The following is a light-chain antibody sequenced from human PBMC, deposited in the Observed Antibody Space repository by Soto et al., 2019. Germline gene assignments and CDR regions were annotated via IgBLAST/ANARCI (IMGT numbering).Light chain of an antibody. J-gene: IGLJ3*02. Sequence: QPVLTQSPSASASLGASVKLTCTLSSAHGTYAIAWHQQQPEKGPRFLMKLNSDGTHNRGAGIPDRFSGSGSGAERYLIISSLQSEDEADYYCQTWGTGSVVFGGGTQLTVL. V-gene: IGLV4-69*01. CDR3: QTWGTGSVV. CDR1: SAHGTYA. CDR2: LNSDGTH.